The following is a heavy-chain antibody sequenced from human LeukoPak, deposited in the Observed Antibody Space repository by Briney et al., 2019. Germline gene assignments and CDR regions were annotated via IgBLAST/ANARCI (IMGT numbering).Heavy chain of an antibody. J-gene: IGHJ4*02. CDR2: IYYSGST. Sequence: PSETLSVTCTVSGGSISSYYWSWIRQPPGKGLEWIGYIYYSGSTNYNPSLKSRVTISVDTSKNQFSLKLSSVTAADTAVYYCARDRDYGDYGFDYWGQGTLVTVSS. V-gene: IGHV4-59*01. CDR1: GGSISSYY. D-gene: IGHD4-17*01. CDR3: ARDRDYGDYGFDY.